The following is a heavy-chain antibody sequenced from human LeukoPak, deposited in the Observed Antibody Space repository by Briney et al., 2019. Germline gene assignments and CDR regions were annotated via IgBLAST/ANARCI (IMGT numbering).Heavy chain of an antibody. Sequence: PGGSLRLSCAASGFTFSDYYMSWIRQAPGKGLEWVTVIWHDGSHKDYADSVKGRFTISRDNSKNTLYLQMNDLRAEDTAMYYCVRGWGSNVYASAFDVWGQGTMVTVSS. J-gene: IGHJ3*01. CDR1: GFTFSDYY. D-gene: IGHD3-16*01. CDR3: VRGWGSNVYASAFDV. CDR2: IWHDGSHK. V-gene: IGHV3-33*08.